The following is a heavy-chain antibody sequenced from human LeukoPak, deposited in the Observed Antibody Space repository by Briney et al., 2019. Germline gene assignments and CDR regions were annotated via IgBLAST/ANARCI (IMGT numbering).Heavy chain of an antibody. CDR3: ARGLPVGALDY. Sequence: RTGGSLRLSCAASGFTFSSYSMNWVRQAPGKGLEWVSSISSSSSYIYYADSVKGRFTISRDNAKNSLYLQMNSPRAEDTAVYYCARGLPVGALDYWGQGTLVTVSS. CDR2: ISSSSSYI. J-gene: IGHJ4*02. CDR1: GFTFSSYS. D-gene: IGHD1-26*01. V-gene: IGHV3-21*01.